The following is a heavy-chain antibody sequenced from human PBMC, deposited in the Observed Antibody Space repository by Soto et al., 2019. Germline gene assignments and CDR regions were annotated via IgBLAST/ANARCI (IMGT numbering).Heavy chain of an antibody. V-gene: IGHV3-23*01. CDR2: ISGSGDTT. Sequence: EVQLLESGGGLVQPGGSLRLSCAASGFTYTSHAMSWVRQAPGKGLEWVSTISGSGDTTYYADSVKGRFTISRDNSKNTLYLQMNSLRAEDTAKYYCAKNWYSYHYMDVWGKGTTVTVSS. CDR1: GFTYTSHA. CDR3: AKNWYSYHYMDV. J-gene: IGHJ6*03.